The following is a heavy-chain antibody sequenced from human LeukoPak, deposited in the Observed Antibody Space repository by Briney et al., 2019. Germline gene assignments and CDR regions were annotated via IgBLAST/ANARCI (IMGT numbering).Heavy chain of an antibody. V-gene: IGHV1-46*03. CDR2: INPSGGST. J-gene: IGHJ4*02. Sequence: ASVKVSCKASGYTFTSYYMHWVRQAPGQGLEWMGIINPSGGSTSYAQKFQGRVTMTRDTSTSTVYMELSSLRPEDTAVYYCAILSPDGFDYWGQGTLVTVSS. CDR3: AILSPDGFDY. CDR1: GYTFTSYY.